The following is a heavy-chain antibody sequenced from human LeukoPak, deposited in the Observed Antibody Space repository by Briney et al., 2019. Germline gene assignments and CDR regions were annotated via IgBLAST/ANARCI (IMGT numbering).Heavy chain of an antibody. CDR1: GFTFSSYW. Sequence: GGSLRLSCAASGFTFSSYWMHWVRQAPGKGLEWVSAISGSGGSTYYADSVKGRFTISRDNSKNTLYLQMNSLRAEDTAVYYCAKILRDEVVVVHDAFDIWGQGTMVTVSS. D-gene: IGHD3-22*01. J-gene: IGHJ3*02. CDR3: AKILRDEVVVVHDAFDI. CDR2: ISGSGGST. V-gene: IGHV3-23*01.